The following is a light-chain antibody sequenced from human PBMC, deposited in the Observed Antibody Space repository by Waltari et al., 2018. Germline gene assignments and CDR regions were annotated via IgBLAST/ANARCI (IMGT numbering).Light chain of an antibody. Sequence: QSALTQPASVSGSPGQSITISCTGTSSDIGAYNFVSWYQKHPGKAPKVMIYDVNNRASGVSSRFSGSKAGNTASLTISGLHAEEEADYYCSSYTAGSTRYVFGSGTKVTVL. CDR2: DVN. V-gene: IGLV2-14*03. J-gene: IGLJ1*01. CDR3: SSYTAGSTRYV. CDR1: SSDIGAYNF.